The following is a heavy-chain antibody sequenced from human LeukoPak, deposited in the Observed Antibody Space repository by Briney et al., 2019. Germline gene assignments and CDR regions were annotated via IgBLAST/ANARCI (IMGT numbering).Heavy chain of an antibody. Sequence: SETLSLTCAVYGGSFSGYYWTWIRQTPEKGLEWIGEMNPSGSTSYNPSLKSRVTISVDTSKNQFSLKLSSVTAADTAVYYCAGKRAFYYFDSWGPGTLVTVSA. V-gene: IGHV4-34*01. J-gene: IGHJ4*02. CDR2: MNPSGST. CDR1: GGSFSGYY. CDR3: AGKRAFYYFDS.